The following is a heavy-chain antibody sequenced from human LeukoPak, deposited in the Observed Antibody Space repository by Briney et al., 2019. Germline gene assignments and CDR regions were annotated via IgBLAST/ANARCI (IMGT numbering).Heavy chain of an antibody. CDR1: GFTFSSYA. CDR3: ARDAGPLDY. CDR2: ISYDGSNK. Sequence: GRSLRLSCAVSGFTFSSYAMHWVRQAPGKGLEWVAVISYDGSNKYYADSVKGRFTISRDNSKNTLYLQMNSLRAEDTAVYYCARDAGPLDYWGQGTLVTVSS. D-gene: IGHD6-13*01. V-gene: IGHV3-30*04. J-gene: IGHJ4*02.